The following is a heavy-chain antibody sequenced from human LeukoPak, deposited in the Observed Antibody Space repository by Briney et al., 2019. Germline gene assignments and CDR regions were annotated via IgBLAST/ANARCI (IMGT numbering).Heavy chain of an antibody. D-gene: IGHD6-6*01. CDR1: GGSISSSSYY. CDR2: IYYSGST. V-gene: IGHV4-39*01. Sequence: PSETLSLTCTVSGGSISSSSYYWGWIRQPPGKGLEWIGSIYYSGSTYYNPSLKSRVTISVDTSKNQFSLKLSSVTAADTAVYYCARRQLAGPSDYWGQGTLVIVSS. CDR3: ARRQLAGPSDY. J-gene: IGHJ4*02.